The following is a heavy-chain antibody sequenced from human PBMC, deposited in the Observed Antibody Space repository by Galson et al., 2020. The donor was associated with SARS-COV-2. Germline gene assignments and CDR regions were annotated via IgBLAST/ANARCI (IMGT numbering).Heavy chain of an antibody. CDR1: GFTFSSYA. CDR3: AKGETIVVITYVDY. J-gene: IGHJ4*02. V-gene: IGHV3-23*01. D-gene: IGHD3-22*01. CDR2: ISGSGGST. Sequence: QAGGSLRLSCAASGFTFSSYAMSWVRQAPGKGLEWVSAISGSGGSTYYADSVKGRFTISRDNSKNTLYLQMNSLRAEDTAVYYCAKGETIVVITYVDYWGQGTLVTVSS.